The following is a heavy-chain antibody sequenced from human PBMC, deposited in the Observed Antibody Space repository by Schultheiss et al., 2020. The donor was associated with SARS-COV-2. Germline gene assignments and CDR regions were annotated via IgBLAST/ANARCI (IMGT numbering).Heavy chain of an antibody. V-gene: IGHV3-66*01. CDR1: GFTVSNNY. Sequence: GGSLRLSCAASGFTVSNNYMSWIRQAPGKGLEWVSVIYSGGNTYYADSVKGRFTISRDNSKNTLYLQLNSLRAEDTAVYYCARVPAPNHDWGQGTLVTVSS. CDR2: IYSGGNT. CDR3: ARVPAPNHD. J-gene: IGHJ4*02.